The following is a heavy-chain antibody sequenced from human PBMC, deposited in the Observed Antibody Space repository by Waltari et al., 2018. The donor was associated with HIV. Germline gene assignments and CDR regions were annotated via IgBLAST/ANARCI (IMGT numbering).Heavy chain of an antibody. V-gene: IGHV4-59*01. CDR2: ITYTGNT. CDR3: ARASVTGGTTGLRHSFDL. D-gene: IGHD2-8*02. CDR1: GGSIGGYF. Sequence: QMQLQESGPGLLKPSETLSLTCGVSGGSIGGYFWNWIRQPPGTGLEWMGSITYTGNTNYTPSLKGRVTISVDTSKNQFSFRLTSVTAADTAMFYCARASVTGGTTGLRHSFDLWGQGTLVTVSS. J-gene: IGHJ3*01.